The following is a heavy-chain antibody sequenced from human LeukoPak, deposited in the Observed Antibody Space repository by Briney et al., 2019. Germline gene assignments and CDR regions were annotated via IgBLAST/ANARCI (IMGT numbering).Heavy chain of an antibody. Sequence: SETLSLTCTVSGGSISSSSYYWGWIRQPPGKGLEWIGSIYYSGSTYYNPSLKSRVTISVDTSKNQFSLKLTSVTAADTAVYYCASRRQLAQYYYYGMAVWGQGTTVTVSS. J-gene: IGHJ6*02. CDR1: GGSISSSSYY. D-gene: IGHD6-13*01. V-gene: IGHV4-39*01. CDR2: IYYSGST. CDR3: ASRRQLAQYYYYGMAV.